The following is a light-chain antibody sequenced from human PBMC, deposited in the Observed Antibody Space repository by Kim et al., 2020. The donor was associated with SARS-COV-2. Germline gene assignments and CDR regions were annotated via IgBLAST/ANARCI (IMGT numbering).Light chain of an antibody. CDR2: DAS. CDR3: QQYIAFPFS. Sequence: DIQMTQSPSTLSASVGDRVTITCRASQSVNSYLAWYQQKPGKAPNLLIYDASTLENGVPSGFSGSGSGTEFTLTISSLQPDDFVTYYCQQYIAFPFSFGQGTKLEI. V-gene: IGKV1-5*01. J-gene: IGKJ2*03. CDR1: QSVNSY.